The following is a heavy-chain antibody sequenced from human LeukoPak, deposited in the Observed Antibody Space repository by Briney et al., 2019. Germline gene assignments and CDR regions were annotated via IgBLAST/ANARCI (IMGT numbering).Heavy chain of an antibody. CDR1: GFSLSTAGVG. V-gene: IGHV2-5*01. CDR2: IYWNDDK. CDR3: AHTGGGPTEYYQNYYYMDV. J-gene: IGHJ6*03. D-gene: IGHD2/OR15-2a*01. Sequence: SGPTLVKPTQTLTLTCTFSGFSLSTAGVGVGWIRQPPGKALEWPALIYWNDDKRYSPSLQSRLIITRGTSEDQVVLTMTNIDPVDTATYFCAHTGGGPTEYYQNYYYMDVWGKGTTVSVSS.